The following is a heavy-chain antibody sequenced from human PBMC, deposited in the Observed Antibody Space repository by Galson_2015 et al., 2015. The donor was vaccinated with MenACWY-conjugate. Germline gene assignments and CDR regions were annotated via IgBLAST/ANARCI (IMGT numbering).Heavy chain of an antibody. V-gene: IGHV3-23*01. Sequence: SLRLSCAASGFTLSSYAMNWVRQAPGKGLEWVSAISGSGDSTYYADSVKGRFTISRDNSKNTLYLLMISLGAEDTAVYYCAQDRALYYFGSGSSIFDYWGQGTLVTVSS. CDR3: AQDRALYYFGSGSSIFDY. J-gene: IGHJ4*02. CDR2: ISGSGDST. CDR1: GFTLSSYA. D-gene: IGHD3-10*01.